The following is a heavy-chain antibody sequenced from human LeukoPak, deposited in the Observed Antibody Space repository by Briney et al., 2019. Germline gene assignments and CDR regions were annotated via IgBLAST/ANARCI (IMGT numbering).Heavy chain of an antibody. CDR1: GGSFSGYY. V-gene: IGHV4-34*01. Sequence: SETLSLTCAVYGGSFSGYYWSWIRQPPGKGLEWMGEINHSGSTNYNPSLKSRVTISVDTSKNQFSLKLSSVTAADTAVYYCARGAPLSFIAVAGTNDFDYWGQGTLVTVSS. D-gene: IGHD6-19*01. CDR2: INHSGST. CDR3: ARGAPLSFIAVAGTNDFDY. J-gene: IGHJ4*02.